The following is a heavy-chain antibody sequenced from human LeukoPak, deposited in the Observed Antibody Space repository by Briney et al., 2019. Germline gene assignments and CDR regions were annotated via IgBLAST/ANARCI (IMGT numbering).Heavy chain of an antibody. V-gene: IGHV3-30*02. CDR3: AKDPINWGSIYFDC. J-gene: IGHJ4*02. CDR1: GFTFSSYG. D-gene: IGHD7-27*01. CDR2: IRYDGSNK. Sequence: GGSLRLSCVASGFTFSSYGMHWVRQAPGKGLEWVAFIRYDGSNKYYADSVKGRFTISRDNSKNILYLQMNSLTAEDTAVYWCAKDPINWGSIYFDCWGQGTLVTASS.